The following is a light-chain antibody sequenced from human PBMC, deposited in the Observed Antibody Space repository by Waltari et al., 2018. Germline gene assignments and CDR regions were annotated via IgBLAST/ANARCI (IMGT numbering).Light chain of an antibody. V-gene: IGKV1-39*01. CDR2: SAT. CDR3: QQSYSTPWT. J-gene: IGKJ1*01. CDR1: QTIRNY. Sequence: DIQVTQSPSSLSASVGDSVTITCRASQTIRNYLNWYQHKPGKAPKVLLYSATSLQSGVPSRFSGSGSGTDFTLTISSLQPEDFATYYCQQSYSTPWTFGQGTKVDIK.